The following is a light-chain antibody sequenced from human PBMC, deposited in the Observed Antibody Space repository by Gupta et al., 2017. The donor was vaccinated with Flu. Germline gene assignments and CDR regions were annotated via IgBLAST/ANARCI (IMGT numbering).Light chain of an antibody. CDR1: SSHIGNNY. CDR2: RHD. CDR3: AAWDDSLSVWI. V-gene: IGLV1-47*01. Sequence: QPVLTQPPSASGTPGQSVSIGCFGRSSHIGNNYVYWYQQFPGVAPNLLVYRHDQRPSGVPDRFSGSKSVTSASLAISWLRSADEADYYCAAWDDSLSVWIFGGGTKLTVL. J-gene: IGLJ3*02.